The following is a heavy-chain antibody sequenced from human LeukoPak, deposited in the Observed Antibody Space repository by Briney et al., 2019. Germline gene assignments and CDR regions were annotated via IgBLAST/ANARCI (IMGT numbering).Heavy chain of an antibody. CDR3: ARAGGFFSPFGY. CDR2: MYYSGST. CDR1: GGSISSSSYY. D-gene: IGHD3-16*01. V-gene: IGHV4-39*07. Sequence: PSETLSLTCTVSGGSISSSSYYWGWIRQPPGKGLEWIGSMYYSGSTYYNPSLKSRVTISVDTSKNQFSLKLSSVTAADTAVYYCARAGGFFSPFGYWGQGTLVTVSS. J-gene: IGHJ4*02.